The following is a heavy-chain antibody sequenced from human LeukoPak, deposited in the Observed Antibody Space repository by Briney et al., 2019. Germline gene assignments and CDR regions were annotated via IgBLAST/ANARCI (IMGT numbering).Heavy chain of an antibody. J-gene: IGHJ3*02. CDR2: IYSGGST. CDR1: GFTVSSNY. CDR3: AGYYYDSGGYSDKAAWAFDI. D-gene: IGHD3-22*01. V-gene: IGHV3-53*01. Sequence: GGSLRLSCAASGFTVSSNYMSWVRQVPGKGLEWVSVIYSGGSTYYADSVKGRFTISRDNSKNTLYLQMNSLRAEDTAVYYCAGYYYDSGGYSDKAAWAFDIWGQGTMVTVSS.